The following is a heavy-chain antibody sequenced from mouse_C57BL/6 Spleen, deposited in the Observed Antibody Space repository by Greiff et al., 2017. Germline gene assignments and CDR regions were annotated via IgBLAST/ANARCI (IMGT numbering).Heavy chain of an antibody. CDR1: GFNIKNTY. D-gene: IGHD1-1*01. V-gene: IGHV14-3*01. J-gene: IGHJ1*03. CDR2: IDPANGNT. Sequence: VQLKQSVAELVRPGASVKLSCTASGFNIKNTYMHWVKQRPEQGLEWIGRIDPANGNTKYAPKFQGKATLTADTSSNTAYLQLSSLTSEDTAIYYCASHYCGSSYEYFDVWGTGTTVTVSS. CDR3: ASHYCGSSYEYFDV.